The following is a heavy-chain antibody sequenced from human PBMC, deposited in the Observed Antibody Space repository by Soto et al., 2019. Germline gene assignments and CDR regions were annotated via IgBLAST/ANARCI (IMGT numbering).Heavy chain of an antibody. D-gene: IGHD2-2*01. J-gene: IGHJ6*02. CDR3: AKGPGFCTSSNCHNVYSGMDV. CDR1: GVTLSNYG. Sequence: QVQLVESGGGVVQPGRSLRLSCAASGVTLSNYGMHWARQAPGKGLAWVAIISHDGSNKHYADSVKGRFTIYRDNSKNTLSLQMNSLRAEDTAVYYCAKGPGFCTSSNCHNVYSGMDVWGQGTTVTVSS. CDR2: ISHDGSNK. V-gene: IGHV3-30*18.